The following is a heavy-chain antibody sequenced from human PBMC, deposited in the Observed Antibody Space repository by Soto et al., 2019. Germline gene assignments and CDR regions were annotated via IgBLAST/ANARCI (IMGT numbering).Heavy chain of an antibody. CDR2: ISAYNGNT. Sequence: ASVKVSCKASGYTFTSYGISWVRQAPGQGLEWMGWISAYNGNTNYAQKLQGRVTMTTDTSTSTAYMELRSLRSDDTAVYYCARDVEVTAINDAFDIWGQGTMVTVSS. CDR3: ARDVEVTAINDAFDI. CDR1: GYTFTSYG. D-gene: IGHD2-21*02. J-gene: IGHJ3*02. V-gene: IGHV1-18*04.